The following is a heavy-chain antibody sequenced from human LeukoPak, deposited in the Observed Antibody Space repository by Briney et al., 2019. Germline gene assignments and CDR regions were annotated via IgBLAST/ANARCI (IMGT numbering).Heavy chain of an antibody. J-gene: IGHJ2*01. D-gene: IGHD3-3*01. Sequence: PGGSLRLSCAASGFTFDDYAMHWVRQAPGKGLEWVSGISWNSANIGYGDSVKGRFTISRDNAKNSLYLQVDNVRAEDTAVYYCTRARTVGGITIPFDLWGRGTQVIVSS. CDR2: ISWNSANI. CDR1: GFTFDDYA. V-gene: IGHV3-9*01. CDR3: TRARTVGGITIPFDL.